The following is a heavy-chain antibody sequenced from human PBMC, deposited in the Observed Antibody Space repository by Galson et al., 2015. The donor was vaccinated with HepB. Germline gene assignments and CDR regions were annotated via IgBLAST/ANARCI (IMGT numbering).Heavy chain of an antibody. V-gene: IGHV3-73*01. CDR2: IRSKASNYAT. Sequence: SLRLSCAASGFTFSGSAIHWVRQASGKGPEWVGRIRSKASNYATSYVPSLKGRFTISRDDSKNMAYLHMKSLKTEDTAVYYCTRLGDVSGYSSRWGQGTLVTVSS. J-gene: IGHJ4*02. CDR1: GFTFSGSA. D-gene: IGHD6-13*01. CDR3: TRLGDVSGYSSR.